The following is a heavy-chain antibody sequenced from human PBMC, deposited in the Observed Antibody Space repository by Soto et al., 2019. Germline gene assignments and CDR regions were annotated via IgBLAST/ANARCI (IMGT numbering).Heavy chain of an antibody. CDR1: GGSVSDYY. V-gene: IGHV4-59*02. J-gene: IGHJ4*02. D-gene: IGHD4-17*01. CDR2: IHERGVT. CDR3: ARDPAGDYGH. Sequence: LSLTCNVSGGSVSDYYWSWIRQAPGKGLEWIGYIHERGVTNYNPSLKSRVTMSVDTSKNQFSLTLRSVHTADTAIYFCARDPAGDYGHWGRGTLVTVTS.